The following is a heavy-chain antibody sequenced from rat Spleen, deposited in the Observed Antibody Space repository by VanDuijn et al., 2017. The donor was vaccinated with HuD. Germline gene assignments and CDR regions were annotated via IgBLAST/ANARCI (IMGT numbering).Heavy chain of an antibody. D-gene: IGHD1-12*02. V-gene: IGHV5-25*01. CDR2: ISTAGSNT. Sequence: EVQLVESGGGLVQPGRSMKLSCAASGFTFSNYGMHWVRQAPTKGLEWVAYISTAGSNTFYRDSVKGRFTISRDNAKSTLYLQMDSLRSEDTATYYCARHYDGTYYYFDYWGQGVMVTVSS. CDR1: GFTFSNYG. J-gene: IGHJ2*01. CDR3: ARHYDGTYYYFDY.